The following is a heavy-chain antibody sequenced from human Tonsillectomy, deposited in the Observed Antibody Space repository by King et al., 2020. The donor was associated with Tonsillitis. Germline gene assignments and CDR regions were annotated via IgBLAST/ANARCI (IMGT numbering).Heavy chain of an antibody. J-gene: IGHJ4*02. Sequence: VQLVESGGGLVKPGGSLRLSCAASGFTFSSYSMNWVRQAPGKGLEWVSSISSSSSYIYYADSVKGRFTISRDNAKNSLYLQMNSLRAEDTAVYYCAREIEWGGALGYWGQGTLVTVSS. CDR1: GFTFSSYS. D-gene: IGHD1-26*01. CDR2: ISSSSSYI. V-gene: IGHV3-21*01. CDR3: AREIEWGGALGY.